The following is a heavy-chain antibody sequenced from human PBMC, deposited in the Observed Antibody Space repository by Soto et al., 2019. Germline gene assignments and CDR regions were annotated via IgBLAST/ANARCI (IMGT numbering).Heavy chain of an antibody. Sequence: TGGSLRLSCAASGFLFSTYWMFWVRQVPRKGLLWVSRIKSDGSSTSYADSVKGRFTISRDNTKNTLYLQMTSLRAEDTAVYYCAIGGGDYNYFDHWGQGILVTVSS. D-gene: IGHD2-21*01. CDR1: GFLFSTYW. CDR2: IKSDGSST. V-gene: IGHV3-74*01. J-gene: IGHJ4*02. CDR3: AIGGGDYNYFDH.